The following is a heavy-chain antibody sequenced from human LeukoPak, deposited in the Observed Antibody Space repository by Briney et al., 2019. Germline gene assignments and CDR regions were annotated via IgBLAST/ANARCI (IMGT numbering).Heavy chain of an antibody. J-gene: IGHJ4*02. CDR1: GGSISSGGYS. CDR2: IYHSGST. V-gene: IGHV4-30-2*01. Sequence: PLETLSLTCAVSGGSISSGGYSWSWIRQPPGKGLEWIGYIYHSGSTYYNPSLKSRVTISVDRSKNQFSLKLSSVTAADTAVYYCARVPGIYDYGDYVWGQGTQVTVSS. D-gene: IGHD4-17*01. CDR3: ARVPGIYDYGDYV.